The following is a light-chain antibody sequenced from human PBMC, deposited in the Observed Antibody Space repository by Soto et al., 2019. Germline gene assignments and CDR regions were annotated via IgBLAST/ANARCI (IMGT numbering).Light chain of an antibody. CDR2: DVS. CDR3: SSYTRSSSYV. CDR1: SSDVGNYNY. J-gene: IGLJ1*01. V-gene: IGLV2-14*03. Sequence: QPDSVSGSPGQSITISCTGTSSDVGNYNYVSWYQHHPGKAPKLMVYDVSHRPSGVSNRFSGSKSGSTASLTISGLQAEDEADYYCSSYTRSSSYVFGTGTKVTVL.